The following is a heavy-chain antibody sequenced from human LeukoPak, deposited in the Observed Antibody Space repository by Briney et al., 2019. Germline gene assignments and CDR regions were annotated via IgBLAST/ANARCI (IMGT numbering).Heavy chain of an antibody. CDR1: GFTFTNYA. J-gene: IGHJ2*01. D-gene: IGHD1-1*01. CDR2: ISGGGEDT. CDR3: AKPRAMTTGVGRYFDL. V-gene: IGHV3-23*01. Sequence: PGGSLRLSCAASGFTFTNYAMSWIRQAPGKGLDWVSAISGGGEDTHYPNSVKGRFTISRDNSKNTLYLQMNSLGAEDTAIYYCAKPRAMTTGVGRYFDLWGRGTLVTVSS.